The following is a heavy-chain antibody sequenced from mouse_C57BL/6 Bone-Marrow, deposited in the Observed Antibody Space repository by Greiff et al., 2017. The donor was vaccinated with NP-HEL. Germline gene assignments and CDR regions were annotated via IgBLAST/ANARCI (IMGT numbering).Heavy chain of an antibody. D-gene: IGHD2-5*01. CDR3: ARSRYSNYDAMDY. V-gene: IGHV1-82*01. CDR2: IYPGDGDT. Sequence: QVQLQQSGPELVKPGASVKISCKASGYAFSSSWMNWVKQRPGKGLEWIGRIYPGDGDTNYNGKFKGKATLTAAKSSSTAYMQLSSLTTEDSAVYFCARSRYSNYDAMDYWGQGTSVTVSS. J-gene: IGHJ4*01. CDR1: GYAFSSSW.